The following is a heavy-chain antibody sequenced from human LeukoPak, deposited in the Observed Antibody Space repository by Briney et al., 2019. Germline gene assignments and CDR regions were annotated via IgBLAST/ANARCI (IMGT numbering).Heavy chain of an antibody. CDR2: ISSSSSYI. D-gene: IGHD3-10*01. V-gene: IGHV3-21*01. Sequence: GRSLRLSCAASGFTFSSYAMHWVRQAPGKGLEWVSSISSSSSYIYYADSVKGRFTISRDNAKNSLYLQMNSLRAEDTAVYYCARDMTNYYGSGSYDYWGQGTLVTVSS. J-gene: IGHJ4*02. CDR1: GFTFSSYA. CDR3: ARDMTNYYGSGSYDY.